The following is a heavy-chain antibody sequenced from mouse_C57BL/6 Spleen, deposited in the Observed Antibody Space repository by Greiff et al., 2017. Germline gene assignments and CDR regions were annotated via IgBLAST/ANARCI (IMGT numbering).Heavy chain of an antibody. CDR3: ARDERGRFAY. V-gene: IGHV7-1*01. CDR1: GFTFSDFY. Sequence: EVKLVESGGGLVQSGRSLRLSCATSGFTFSDFYMEWVRQAPGKGLEWIAASRNKANDYTTEYSASVKGRFIGSRDTSQSILYLQMNALRAGDTAIYCCARDERGRFAYWGQGTLVTVSA. J-gene: IGHJ3*01. CDR2: SRNKANDYTT.